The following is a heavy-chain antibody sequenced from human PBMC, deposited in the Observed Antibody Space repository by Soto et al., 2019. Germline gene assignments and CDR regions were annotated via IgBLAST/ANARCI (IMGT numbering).Heavy chain of an antibody. CDR1: GGTFSTYA. J-gene: IGHJ4*02. D-gene: IGHD5-18*01. CDR3: ASGIQLWLRRINNGYSG. Sequence: QVQLVQSGAEVKKPESSVKVSCKAPGGTFSTYAISWVRQAPGQGLEWMGGIIPMFGTANYAQRFQDRVKISSDEHTNTVYMELSSLRSEDTAGSCCASGIQLWLRRINNGYSGWGQGTLVTVSS. CDR2: IIPMFGTA. V-gene: IGHV1-69*05.